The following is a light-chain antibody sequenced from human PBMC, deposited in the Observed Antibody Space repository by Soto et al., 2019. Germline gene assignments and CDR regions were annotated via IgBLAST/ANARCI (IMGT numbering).Light chain of an antibody. J-gene: IGLJ2*01. CDR3: QSYDSSLSGSK. CDR2: GNS. CDR1: SSNIGAGYD. Sequence: QSVLTQPPSVSGAPGQRVTISCTGSSSNIGAGYDVHWYQQLPGTAPKLLIYGNSNRPSGVPDRFSGSKSGTSASLAITGLQALDEAVYYCQSYDSSLSGSKFGGGTKLTVL. V-gene: IGLV1-40*01.